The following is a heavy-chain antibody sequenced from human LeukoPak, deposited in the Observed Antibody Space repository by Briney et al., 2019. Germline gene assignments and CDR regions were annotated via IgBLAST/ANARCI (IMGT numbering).Heavy chain of an antibody. CDR3: AKRRDYFDL. CDR1: GFTFSDFH. V-gene: IGHV3-11*01. J-gene: IGHJ4*02. CDR2: ISGSGNNI. Sequence: GRSLRLSCEASGFTFSDFHMSWIRQAPGKGLEWLSYISGSGNNIYYADSVRGRFTISRDNSQNSLYLQMNSLRTEDTAVYYCAKRRDYFDLWGQGALVTVSS.